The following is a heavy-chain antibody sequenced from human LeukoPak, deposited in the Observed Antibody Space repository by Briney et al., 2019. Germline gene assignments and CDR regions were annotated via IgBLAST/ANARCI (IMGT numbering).Heavy chain of an antibody. V-gene: IGHV3-23*01. CDR1: GFTFSSYG. Sequence: GGTLRLSCAASGFTFSSYGMSWVRQAPGKGLEWVSAISGSGGSTYYADSVKGRFTISRDNSKNTVYLQVRSLRAEDTAVYYCAKDLGWIQFGYWGQGALVTVSS. CDR3: AKDLGWIQFGY. J-gene: IGHJ4*02. CDR2: ISGSGGST. D-gene: IGHD5-18*01.